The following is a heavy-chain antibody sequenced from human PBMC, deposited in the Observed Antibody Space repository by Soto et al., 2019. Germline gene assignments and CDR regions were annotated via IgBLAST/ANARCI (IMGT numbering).Heavy chain of an antibody. CDR1: GGSFSGYY. J-gene: IGHJ4*02. V-gene: IGHV4-34*01. CDR3: ARGQDSSPNFDY. CDR2: INHSGST. D-gene: IGHD6-19*01. Sequence: SETLSLTCAVYGGSFSGYYWSWIRQPPGKGLEGIGEINHSGSTNYNPSLKSRVTISVDTSKNQFSLKLSSVTAADTAVYYCARGQDSSPNFDYWGQGTLVTVSS.